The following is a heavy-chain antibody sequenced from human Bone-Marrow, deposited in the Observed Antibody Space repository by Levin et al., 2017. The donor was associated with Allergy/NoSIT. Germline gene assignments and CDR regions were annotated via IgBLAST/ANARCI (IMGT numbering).Heavy chain of an antibody. CDR1: GFTFSSYA. CDR3: ARELDTAMVIHRYFDL. Sequence: RSGGSLRLSCAASGFTFSSYAMHWVRQAPGKGLEWVAVISYDGSNKYYADSVKGRFTISRDNSKNTLYLQMNSLGAEDTAVYYCARELDTAMVIHRYFDLWGRGTLVTVSS. J-gene: IGHJ2*01. V-gene: IGHV3-30*04. D-gene: IGHD5-18*01. CDR2: ISYDGSNK.